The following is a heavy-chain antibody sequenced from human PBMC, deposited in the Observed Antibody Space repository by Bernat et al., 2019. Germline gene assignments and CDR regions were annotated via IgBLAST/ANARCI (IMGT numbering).Heavy chain of an antibody. J-gene: IGHJ4*02. Sequence: QVQLVQSGAEVKKPGASVKVSCKASGYTFTSYGISWVRQAPGQGLEWMGWISAYNGNTNYAQKLQGRVTMTTDTSTSKAYMELRSLRSDDAAVYYCARFPVQQWLVRSEAVDYWGQGTLVTVSS. V-gene: IGHV1-18*01. CDR1: GYTFTSYG. CDR2: ISAYNGNT. CDR3: ARFPVQQWLVRSEAVDY. D-gene: IGHD6-19*01.